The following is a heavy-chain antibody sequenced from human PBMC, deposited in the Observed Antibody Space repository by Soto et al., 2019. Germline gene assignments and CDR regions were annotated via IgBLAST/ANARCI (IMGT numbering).Heavy chain of an antibody. J-gene: IGHJ6*02. V-gene: IGHV3-23*01. Sequence: PGGSLRLSCTASGFAFSSYAMNWVRQAPGKGLEWVSGIVDTGGRTFYADSVKGRFTISRDNAKNTLYLEMNSLRSEDTAIYYCAPVPAASSYYNTDVSGQGTTVTVSS. CDR3: APVPAASSYYNTDV. D-gene: IGHD2-2*01. CDR1: GFAFSSYA. CDR2: IVDTGGRT.